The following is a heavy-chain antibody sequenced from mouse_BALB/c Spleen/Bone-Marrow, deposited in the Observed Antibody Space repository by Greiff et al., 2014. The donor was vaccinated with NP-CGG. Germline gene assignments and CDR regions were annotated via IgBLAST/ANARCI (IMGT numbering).Heavy chain of an antibody. CDR2: IDPANAYT. V-gene: IGHV14-3*02. D-gene: IGHD2-14*01. J-gene: IGHJ1*01. Sequence: VQLQQSGAELVKPGASVKLSCTASGFNIKDTYMHWVKQRPEQGLEWIGRIDPANAYTKYDPKFQGKATITADTSSNTAYLQLSSLTSEDTAVYYCARLGYRYGYWFFDVWGAGTTVTVSS. CDR1: GFNIKDTY. CDR3: ARLGYRYGYWFFDV.